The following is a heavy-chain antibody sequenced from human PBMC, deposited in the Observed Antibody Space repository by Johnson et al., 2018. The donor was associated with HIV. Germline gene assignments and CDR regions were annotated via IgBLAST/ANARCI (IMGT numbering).Heavy chain of an antibody. CDR1: GFTFSNAW. CDR2: VKSKTDGGTT. V-gene: IGHV3-15*01. Sequence: VQLVESGGGVVQPGGSLRLSCAASGFTFSNAWMSWVRQAPGKGLEWVGRVKSKTDGGTTDYATPVKGRFAISRDDSKNTLYLQMNSLKTEDTAVYYCTTARNRLWSSGGWTGFWAFDIWGQGTMVTVSS. D-gene: IGHD2-15*01. CDR3: TTARNRLWSSGGWTGFWAFDI. J-gene: IGHJ3*02.